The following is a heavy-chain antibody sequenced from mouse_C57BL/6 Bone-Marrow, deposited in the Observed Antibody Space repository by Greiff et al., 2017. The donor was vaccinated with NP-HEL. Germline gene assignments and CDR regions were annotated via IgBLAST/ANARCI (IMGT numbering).Heavy chain of an antibody. D-gene: IGHD1-1*01. J-gene: IGHJ2*01. CDR2: ISDGGSYT. V-gene: IGHV5-4*01. CDR1: GFTFSSYA. CDR3: ARDRGDYYGSSHFDY. Sequence: DVMLVESGGGLVKPGGSLKLSCAASGFTFSSYAMSWVRQTPEKRLEWVATISDGGSYTYYPDNVKGRFTISRDNAKNNLYLQMSHLKSEDTAMYYCARDRGDYYGSSHFDYWGQGTTLTVSS.